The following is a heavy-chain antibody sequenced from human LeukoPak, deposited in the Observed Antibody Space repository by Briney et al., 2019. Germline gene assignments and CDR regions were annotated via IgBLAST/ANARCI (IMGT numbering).Heavy chain of an antibody. CDR1: GYTFSDYY. CDR3: ARGAPLNCDGYNCYLFYFDY. CDR2: LHTDSGGT. V-gene: IGHV1-2*02. D-gene: IGHD2-15*01. Sequence: GASVKVSCKASGYTFSDYYIHWVRQAPGQGLEWMGWLHTDSGGTNYGRQFQGRISMTRETPISTAYMELSSLRSDDMAVYHCARGAPLNCDGYNCYLFYFDYWGQGSLVTVSS. J-gene: IGHJ4*02.